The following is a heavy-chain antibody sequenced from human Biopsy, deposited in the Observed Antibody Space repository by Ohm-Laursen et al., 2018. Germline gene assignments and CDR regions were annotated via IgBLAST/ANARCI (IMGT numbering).Heavy chain of an antibody. CDR1: GFSINSGGHF. CDR2: IYDNGYT. CDR3: TRVRTFGGVIGGYYFDS. Sequence: SRTLSFTCSVSGFSINSGGHFWGWVGQSLGRGLVWIGSIYDNGYTYYNPSLMSLVSISADTSKNQVSLRLNSGTAADTAVYYCTRVRTFGGVIGGYYFDSWGQGILVTVSS. J-gene: IGHJ4*02. D-gene: IGHD3-16*02. V-gene: IGHV4-31*01.